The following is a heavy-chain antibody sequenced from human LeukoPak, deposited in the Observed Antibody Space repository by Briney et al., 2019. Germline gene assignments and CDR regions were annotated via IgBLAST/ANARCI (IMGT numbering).Heavy chain of an antibody. J-gene: IGHJ4*02. CDR2: IFYTGST. Sequence: PSETLSLTCAVYGGSFSGYYWSWIRQPPGKGLEWIGYIFYTGSTNYNPSLKSRVTMSLDTSRNHFSLNLSSLTAADTAIYYCASIRYSGTYYDNSWGQGTLVIVSS. CDR3: ASIRYSGTYYDNS. CDR1: GGSFSGYY. D-gene: IGHD1-26*01. V-gene: IGHV4-59*01.